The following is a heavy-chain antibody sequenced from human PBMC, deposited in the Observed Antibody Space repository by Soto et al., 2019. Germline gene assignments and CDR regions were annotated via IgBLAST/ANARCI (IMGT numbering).Heavy chain of an antibody. D-gene: IGHD3-3*01. CDR2: ISYDGSNK. V-gene: IGHV3-30*18. J-gene: IGHJ5*02. CDR1: GFTFSSYG. CDR3: AKDRSDFWSGYNWFDP. Sequence: GESLKISCAASGFTFSSYGMHWVRQAPGKGLEWVAVISYDGSNKYYADSVKGRFTISRDNSKNTLYLQMNSLRAEDTAVYYCAKDRSDFWSGYNWFDPWGQGTLVTVSS.